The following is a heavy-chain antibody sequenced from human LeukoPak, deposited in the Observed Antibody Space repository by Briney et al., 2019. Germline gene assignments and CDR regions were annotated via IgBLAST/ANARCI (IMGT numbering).Heavy chain of an antibody. D-gene: IGHD1-26*01. Sequence: GGSLRLSCAASGFTFNSYAMSWVRQAPGKGLEWVSAISDSGANTYYAASVRGRFTISRDDLNSLRAEDTAIYYCAKDAGRSDVDYFDYWGQGTLVTVSS. CDR3: AKDAGRSDVDYFDY. CDR1: GFTFNSYA. V-gene: IGHV3-23*01. J-gene: IGHJ4*02. CDR2: ISDSGANT.